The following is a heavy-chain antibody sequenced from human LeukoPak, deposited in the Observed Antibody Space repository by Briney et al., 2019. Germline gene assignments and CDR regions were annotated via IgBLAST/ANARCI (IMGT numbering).Heavy chain of an antibody. V-gene: IGHV3-48*03. CDR2: ISSRGHNI. Sequence: GGSLRLSCTASGFTFGDYAMSWVRQAPGKGLEWVSYISSRGHNIVYADSVKGRFTISRDNAKNSLFLQMNSLRVEDTAVYYCARVAYFDYWSQGTLVTVSS. CDR1: GFTFGDYA. CDR3: ARVAYFDY. J-gene: IGHJ4*02.